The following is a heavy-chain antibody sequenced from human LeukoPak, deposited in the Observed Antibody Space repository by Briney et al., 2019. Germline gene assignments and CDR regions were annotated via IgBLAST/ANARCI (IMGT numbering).Heavy chain of an antibody. J-gene: IGHJ3*02. V-gene: IGHV3-15*01. CDR1: GFTFSNAW. CDR3: TTAGIAVAGTAFDI. D-gene: IGHD6-19*01. CDR2: IKSKTDGGTT. Sequence: GGSLRLSCAASGFTFSNAWMSWVRQAPGKGLEWVGRIKSKTDGGTTDYAAPVKGIFTISRDDSKNTLYLQMNSLKTEDTAVYYCTTAGIAVAGTAFDIWGQGTMVTVSS.